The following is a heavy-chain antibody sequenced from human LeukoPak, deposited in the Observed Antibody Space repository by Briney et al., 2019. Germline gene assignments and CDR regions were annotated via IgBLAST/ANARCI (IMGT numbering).Heavy chain of an antibody. Sequence: GGSLRLSCATSGFTFSSYAMSWVRQAPGKGLEWVSAISASGGSTYYADSVKGRFTISRDNSKNTLYPQMNSLRAEDTAVYYCAKGDYYDPKFDYWGQGTLVTVSS. D-gene: IGHD3-22*01. V-gene: IGHV3-23*01. CDR2: ISASGGST. CDR1: GFTFSSYA. J-gene: IGHJ4*02. CDR3: AKGDYYDPKFDY.